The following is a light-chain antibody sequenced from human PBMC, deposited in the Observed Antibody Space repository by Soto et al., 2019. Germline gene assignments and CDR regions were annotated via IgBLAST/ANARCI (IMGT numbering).Light chain of an antibody. CDR3: QSYDTSLSDVL. CDR2: NND. CDR1: SSNIGAGHH. J-gene: IGLJ2*01. Sequence: QSVVTQPPSVSRAPGQRVTVSCTGSSSNIGAGHHVHWYQQLPGTAPKLLIYNNDNRPSGVPDRFSGSKSGTSASLAISGLQAEDEAEYYCQSYDTSLSDVLFGGGTKLTVL. V-gene: IGLV1-40*01.